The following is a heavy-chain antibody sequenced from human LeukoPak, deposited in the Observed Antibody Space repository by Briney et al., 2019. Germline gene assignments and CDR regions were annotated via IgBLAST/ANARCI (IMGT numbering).Heavy chain of an antibody. Sequence: GGSLRLSCAASGFSFSSYGMHWVRQAPGKGLEWVAFIRYDGSNKYYADSGKGRFTISRDNSKNTLYLQMNSLRAEDTAVYYCAQIYTAGATTIDYWGQGTLVTVSS. CDR2: IRYDGSNK. J-gene: IGHJ4*02. V-gene: IGHV3-30*02. CDR1: GFSFSSYG. D-gene: IGHD1-26*01. CDR3: AQIYTAGATTIDY.